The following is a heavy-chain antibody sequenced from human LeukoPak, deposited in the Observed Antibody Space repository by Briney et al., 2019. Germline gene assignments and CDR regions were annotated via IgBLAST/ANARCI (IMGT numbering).Heavy chain of an antibody. J-gene: IGHJ4*02. CDR2: IHNSGTT. CDR1: GGPFSGYF. CDR3: ARRYYYNLGSFPFDF. V-gene: IGHV4-34*01. Sequence: SETLSLTCAVSGGPFSGYFWSWIRQSSGKGLEWVGEIHNSGTTNYNPSLNSRVTISEDTSKNQFYLNLSSVTAADTAVYYCARRYYYNLGSFPFDFWGQGTLVTVSS. D-gene: IGHD3-10*01.